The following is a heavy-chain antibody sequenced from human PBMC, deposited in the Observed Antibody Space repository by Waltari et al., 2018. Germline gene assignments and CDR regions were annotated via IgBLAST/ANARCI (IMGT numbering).Heavy chain of an antibody. V-gene: IGHV1-69*05. Sequence: QVQLVQSGAEVKKPGSSVKVSCKASGGTFSSYAISWVRQATGQGLEWMGGIIPSFGTANYAQKFKGRVTITTDESTSTAYMELSSLRSEDTAVYYCASSPGIAVAGTVSNFDYWGQGTLVTVSS. CDR1: GGTFSSYA. CDR2: IIPSFGTA. J-gene: IGHJ4*02. CDR3: ASSPGIAVAGTVSNFDY. D-gene: IGHD6-19*01.